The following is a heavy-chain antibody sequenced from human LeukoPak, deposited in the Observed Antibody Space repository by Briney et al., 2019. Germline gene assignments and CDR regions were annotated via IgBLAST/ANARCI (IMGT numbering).Heavy chain of an antibody. J-gene: IGHJ6*02. D-gene: IGHD3-10*01. CDR1: GYSFTSYW. Sequence: GESLKISCKGSGYSFTSYWIGWVRQMPGKGLEWMGIIYPGDSDTRYSPSFQGQVTISADKSISTAYLQWSSLKASDTAMYYCASASVTMVRGVDPRSDPLYYYYYGMDVWGQGTTVTVSS. V-gene: IGHV5-51*01. CDR2: IYPGDSDT. CDR3: ASASVTMVRGVDPRSDPLYYYYYGMDV.